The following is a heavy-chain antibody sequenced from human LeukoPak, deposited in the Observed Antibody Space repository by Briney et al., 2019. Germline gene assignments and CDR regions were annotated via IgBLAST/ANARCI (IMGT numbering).Heavy chain of an antibody. Sequence: SETLSLTCTVSGGSISSGSYYWSWIRQPAGKGLEWIGRIYTSGSTNYNPSLKSRVTISVNTSKNQFSLKLSSVTAADTAVYYCAREILVGAQFDYWGQGTLVTVSS. V-gene: IGHV4-61*02. CDR3: AREILVGAQFDY. CDR1: GGSISSGSYY. J-gene: IGHJ4*02. D-gene: IGHD2-8*02. CDR2: IYTSGST.